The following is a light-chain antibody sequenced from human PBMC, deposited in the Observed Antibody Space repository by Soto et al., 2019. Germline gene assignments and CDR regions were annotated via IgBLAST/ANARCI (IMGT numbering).Light chain of an antibody. Sequence: EVVLTQSPGTLSLSPGERATLSCRASQSVSNNYLAWYQQKPGQAPRLLIFGSSDRATGIPDRFSGSGSGTDFTLTISRLETEDFAVYYCQQYGSSPPYTVGQGTKLEIK. CDR3: QQYGSSPPYT. CDR2: GSS. V-gene: IGKV3-20*01. CDR1: QSVSNNY. J-gene: IGKJ2*01.